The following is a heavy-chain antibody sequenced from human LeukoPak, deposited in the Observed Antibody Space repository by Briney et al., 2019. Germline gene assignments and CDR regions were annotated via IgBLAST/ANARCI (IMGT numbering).Heavy chain of an antibody. CDR1: GGSISSGRYY. V-gene: IGHV4-61*01. CDR2: IYYSGST. Sequence: SETLCLTCAVSGGSISSGRYYWSWIRQPPGKGLECIGYIYYSGSTNYNPSLKSRFTISVDTSKTQFSLKLSSVTAADTAVYYCASSSSRIVVALLDVWGKGNTVTVSS. J-gene: IGHJ6*04. CDR3: ASSSSRIVVALLDV. D-gene: IGHD3-22*01.